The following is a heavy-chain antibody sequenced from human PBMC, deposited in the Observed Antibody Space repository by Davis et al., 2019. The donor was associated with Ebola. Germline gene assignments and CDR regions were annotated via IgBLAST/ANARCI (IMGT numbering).Heavy chain of an antibody. CDR3: QRRVDV. J-gene: IGHJ6*02. CDR2: IYRDGSEK. V-gene: IGHV3-7*03. CDR1: GFTFGSFW. Sequence: GGSLRLSCEASGFTFGSFWMSWVRQAPGKGLEWVANIYRDGSEKYYVDSVKGRFTISRDNAKNSLYLQMNSLRAEDTAVYYCQRRVDVWGQGTTVTVSS. D-gene: IGHD6-25*01.